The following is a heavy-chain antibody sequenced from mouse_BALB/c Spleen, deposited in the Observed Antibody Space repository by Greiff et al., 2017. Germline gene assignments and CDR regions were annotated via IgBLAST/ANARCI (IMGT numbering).Heavy chain of an antibody. CDR3: ARGDYYYGSSYSYWYFDV. CDR2: INPGSGGT. CDR1: GYAFTNYL. D-gene: IGHD1-1*01. J-gene: IGHJ1*01. V-gene: IGHV1-54*01. Sequence: VKVVESGAELVRPGTSVKVSCKASGYAFTNYLIEWVKQRPGQGLEWIGVINPGSGGTNYNEKFKGKATLTADKSSSTAYMQLSSLTSDDSAVYFCARGDYYYGSSYSYWYFDVWGAGTTVTVSS.